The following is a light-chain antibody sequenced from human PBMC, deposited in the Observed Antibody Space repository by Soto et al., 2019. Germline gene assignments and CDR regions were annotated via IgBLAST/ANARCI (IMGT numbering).Light chain of an antibody. CDR3: SSYAGTYYV. V-gene: IGLV2-8*01. CDR2: EVN. Sequence: QSVLAQPPSASGSPGQSVTISCTGTSSDVGGYNYVSWYQQYPGKAPKILIYEVNKRPSGVPDRFSGSKSGNTASLTVSGLRPEDEAEYNCSSYAGTYYVFGTGTKAPS. CDR1: SSDVGGYNY. J-gene: IGLJ1*01.